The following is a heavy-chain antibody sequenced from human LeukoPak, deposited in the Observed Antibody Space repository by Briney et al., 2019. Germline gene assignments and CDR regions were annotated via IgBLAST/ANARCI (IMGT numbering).Heavy chain of an antibody. CDR1: GGSISSSSYY. Sequence: ETLSLTCTVSGGSISSSSYYWGWIRQPPGKGLEWIGSIYYSGSTYYNPSLKSRVTISVDTSKNQFSLKLSSVTAADTAVYYCAREGGGEYCSSTSCYSEGWFDPWGQGTLVTVSS. CDR3: AREGGGEYCSSTSCYSEGWFDP. V-gene: IGHV4-39*07. D-gene: IGHD2-2*02. J-gene: IGHJ5*02. CDR2: IYYSGST.